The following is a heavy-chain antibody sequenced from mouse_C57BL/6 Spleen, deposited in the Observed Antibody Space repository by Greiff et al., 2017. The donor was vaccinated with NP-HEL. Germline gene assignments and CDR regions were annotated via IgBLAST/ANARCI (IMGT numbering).Heavy chain of an antibody. Sequence: QVQLKESGAELVRPGTSVKMSCKASGYTFTNYWIGWAKQRPGHGLEWIGDIYPGGGYTNYNEKFKGKATLTADKSSSTAYMQFSSLTSEDSAIYYCARGSYYYAPYYFDYWGQGTTLTVSS. CDR3: ARGSYYYAPYYFDY. J-gene: IGHJ2*01. CDR2: IYPGGGYT. D-gene: IGHD1-1*01. V-gene: IGHV1-63*01. CDR1: GYTFTNYW.